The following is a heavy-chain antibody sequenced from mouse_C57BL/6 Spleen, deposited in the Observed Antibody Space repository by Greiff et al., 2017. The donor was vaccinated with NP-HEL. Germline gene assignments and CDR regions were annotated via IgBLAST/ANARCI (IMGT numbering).Heavy chain of an antibody. Sequence: QVQLQQPGAELVKPGASVKLSCKASGYTFTSYWMQWVKQRPGQGLEWIGEIDPSDSYTNYNQKFKGKATLTVDTSSSTAYMQLSSLTSEDSAVYYCARYGIDGGSGRPFDYWGQGTTLTVSS. CDR1: GYTFTSYW. D-gene: IGHD1-1*02. CDR2: IDPSDSYT. V-gene: IGHV1-50*01. CDR3: ARYGIDGGSGRPFDY. J-gene: IGHJ2*01.